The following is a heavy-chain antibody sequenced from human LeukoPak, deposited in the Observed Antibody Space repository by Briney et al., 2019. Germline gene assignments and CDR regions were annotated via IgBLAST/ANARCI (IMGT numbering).Heavy chain of an antibody. V-gene: IGHV1-2*02. J-gene: IGHJ4*02. CDR1: GYTFTGYY. CDR3: ARIGYCSSTSCYRGGY. D-gene: IGHD2-2*02. CDR2: INPNSGGT. Sequence: GASVKVSCKASGYTFTGYYMHWVRQAPGQGLEWMGWINPNSGGTNYAQKFQGRVTMTRDTSISTAYMELSRLRSDDTAVYYCARIGYCSSTSCYRGGYWGQGTLVTVSS.